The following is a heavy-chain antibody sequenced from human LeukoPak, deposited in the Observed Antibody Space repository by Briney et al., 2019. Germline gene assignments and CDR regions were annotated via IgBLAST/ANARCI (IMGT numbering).Heavy chain of an antibody. CDR2: IYYSGST. V-gene: IGHV4-31*03. CDR3: ARVDVPFYCSSTSCPNRFDP. J-gene: IGHJ5*02. Sequence: PSETLSLTCTVSGGFISSGGYYWSWIRQPPGKGLEWIGYIYYSGSTYYNPSLKSRVTISVDTSKNQFSLKLSSVTAADTAVYYCARVDVPFYCSSTSCPNRFDPWGQGTLVTVSS. D-gene: IGHD2-2*01. CDR1: GGFISSGGYY.